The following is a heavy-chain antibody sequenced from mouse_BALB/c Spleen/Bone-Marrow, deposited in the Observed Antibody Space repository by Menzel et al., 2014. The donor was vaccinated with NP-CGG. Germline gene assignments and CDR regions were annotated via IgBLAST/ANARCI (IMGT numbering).Heavy chain of an antibody. V-gene: IGHV14-3*02. J-gene: IGHJ1*01. D-gene: IGHD1-1*01. CDR3: ARYDYGWYFYV. CDR2: IDPANGNT. CDR1: GFNIKDTY. Sequence: VQLQQPGAELVKPGASVKLSCTASGFNIKDTYMHWVKQRPEQGLEWIGRIDPANGNTKYDPKFQGKATITADTSSNTAYLQLSSLTSEDTAVYHCARYDYGWYFYVWGAGTTVTVSS.